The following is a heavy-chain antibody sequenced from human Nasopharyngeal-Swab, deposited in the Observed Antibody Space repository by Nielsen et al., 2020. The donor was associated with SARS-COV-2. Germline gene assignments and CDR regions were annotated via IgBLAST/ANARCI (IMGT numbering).Heavy chain of an antibody. CDR2: IYPGDSDT. J-gene: IGHJ4*02. CDR3: ARQALGRDGYINPDY. D-gene: IGHD5-24*01. V-gene: IGHV5-51*01. CDR1: GYSFTSYW. Sequence: GESLKISCKCSGYSFTSYWIGWVLQMPGKGLEWMGIIYPGDSDTRYSPSFQGQVTISADKSISTAYLQWSSLKASDTAMYYCARQALGRDGYINPDYWGQGTLVTVSS.